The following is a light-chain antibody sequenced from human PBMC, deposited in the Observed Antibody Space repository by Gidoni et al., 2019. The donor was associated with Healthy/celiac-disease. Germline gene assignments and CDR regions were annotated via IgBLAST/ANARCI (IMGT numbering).Light chain of an antibody. J-gene: IGLJ2*01. CDR3: AVWDDSVNGAL. CDR1: SSNIGTNT. Sequence: QSVLTHPPSASGTPGQRVTRSCSGSSSNIGTNTVNWYQQFPGTAPDLLIYNNNRRPSGVPDRVSGSKSGSSASLAISGLQSEDEADYYCAVWDDSVNGALFGGGTKLTVL. CDR2: NNN. V-gene: IGLV1-44*01.